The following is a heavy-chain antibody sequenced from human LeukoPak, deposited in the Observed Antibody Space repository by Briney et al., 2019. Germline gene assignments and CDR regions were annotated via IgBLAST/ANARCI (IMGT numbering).Heavy chain of an antibody. Sequence: SETLSLTCTVSGGSISSYYWSWIRQPPGKGLEWIGYIYYSGSTNYNPSLKSRVTTSVDTSKNQFSLKLSSVTAADTAVYYCARGKYYYDSSGSFDYWGQGTLVTVSS. J-gene: IGHJ4*02. V-gene: IGHV4-59*08. CDR1: GGSISSYY. CDR3: ARGKYYYDSSGSFDY. CDR2: IYYSGST. D-gene: IGHD3-22*01.